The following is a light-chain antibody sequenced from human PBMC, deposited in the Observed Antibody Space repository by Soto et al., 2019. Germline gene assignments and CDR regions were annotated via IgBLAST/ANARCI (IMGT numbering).Light chain of an antibody. J-gene: IGLJ1*01. V-gene: IGLV2-14*01. Sequence: QSALTQPASVSGSPGQSITISCTGTSSDVGGYNYVSWYQQHPGKAPKLMIYDVSNRPSGVSNRFSGSKSGNTASLTISGLQAEDEADYYCSSYTSSSTLEVFGTGTKVNVL. CDR1: SSDVGGYNY. CDR3: SSYTSSSTLEV. CDR2: DVS.